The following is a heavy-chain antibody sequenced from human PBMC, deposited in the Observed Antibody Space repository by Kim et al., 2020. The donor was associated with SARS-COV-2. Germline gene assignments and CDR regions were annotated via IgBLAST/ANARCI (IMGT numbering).Heavy chain of an antibody. CDR1: GFTFNSHD. V-gene: IGHV3-23*01. CDR2: IAPSGAT. Sequence: GGSLRLSCAASGFTFNSHDVSWFRQAPEKGLEWISYIAPSGATFYADSVKGRFTISGDTSKNTVSLQMNSLRAEDTAVYYCARGHVADWGQGTLVTVSS. CDR3: ARGHVAD. J-gene: IGHJ4*02. D-gene: IGHD5-12*01.